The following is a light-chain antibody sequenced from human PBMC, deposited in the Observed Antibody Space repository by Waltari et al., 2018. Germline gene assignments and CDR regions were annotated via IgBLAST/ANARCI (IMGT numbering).Light chain of an antibody. J-gene: IGLJ1*01. Sequence: QSALTQPASVSGSPGQSITISCTGISGDVGQYNLVSWYRQHPGKAPKVIRYGGTKGTSGLSSRFLASMSGNAASLTISALHAEDESDYYCSSCAGRSTFVFGSGTMVTVL. CDR2: GGT. CDR1: SGDVGQYNL. CDR3: SSCAGRSTFV. V-gene: IGLV2-23*01.